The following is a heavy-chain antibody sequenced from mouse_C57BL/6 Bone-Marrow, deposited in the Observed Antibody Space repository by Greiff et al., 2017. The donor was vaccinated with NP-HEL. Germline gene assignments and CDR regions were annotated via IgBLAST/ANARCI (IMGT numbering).Heavy chain of an antibody. CDR3: AILNSYGSSSYYFDY. CDR1: GFSLTSYG. Sequence: QVQLQQSGPGLVQPSQSLSITCTVSGFSLTSYGVHWVRQSPGKGLEWLGVIWRGGSTDYNAACMSRVSITKDNSKSQVFFKMNSLRADDTAIYYCAILNSYGSSSYYFDYWGQGTTLTVSS. D-gene: IGHD1-1*01. V-gene: IGHV2-5*01. J-gene: IGHJ2*01. CDR2: IWRGGST.